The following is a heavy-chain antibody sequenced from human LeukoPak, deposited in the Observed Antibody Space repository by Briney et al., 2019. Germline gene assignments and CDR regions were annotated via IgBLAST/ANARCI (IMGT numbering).Heavy chain of an antibody. J-gene: IGHJ5*02. CDR1: GYTLTELS. Sequence: ASVKVSCKVSGYTLTELSMHWVRQAPGKGLEWMGGFDPEDGETICAQKFQGRVTMTEDTSTDTAYMELSSLRSEDTAVYYCASQQQLVRGWFDPWGQGTLVTVSS. V-gene: IGHV1-24*01. D-gene: IGHD6-13*01. CDR3: ASQQQLVRGWFDP. CDR2: FDPEDGET.